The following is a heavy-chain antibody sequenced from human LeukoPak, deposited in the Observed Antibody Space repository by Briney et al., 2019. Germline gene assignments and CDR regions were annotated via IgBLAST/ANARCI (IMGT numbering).Heavy chain of an antibody. V-gene: IGHV4-39*01. CDR2: IYYSGST. CDR1: GVSISSSSYY. D-gene: IGHD6-19*01. Sequence: SETLSLTCTVSGVSISSSSYYWGWIRQPPGKGLEWIGSIYYSGSTYYNPSLKSRVTISVDTSKNQFSLKLSSVTAADTAVYYCARLIAVAGTSYWGQGTLVTVSS. J-gene: IGHJ4*02. CDR3: ARLIAVAGTSY.